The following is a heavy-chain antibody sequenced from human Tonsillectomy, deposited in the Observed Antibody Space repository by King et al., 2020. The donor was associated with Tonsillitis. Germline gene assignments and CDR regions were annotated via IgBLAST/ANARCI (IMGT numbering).Heavy chain of an antibody. Sequence: VQLQQWGAGLLKPSETLSLTCAVYGGSFSGYYWSWIRQPPGKGLEGIVEINHSGSTNYNPSLKSRVTISLDTSKNQFSLQLSSVTAADTAVYYCARVDIVVVVTATKFDNWFDPWGQGTLVTVSS. CDR3: ARVDIVVVVTATKFDNWFDP. CDR1: GGSFSGYY. V-gene: IGHV4-34*01. D-gene: IGHD2-15*01. J-gene: IGHJ5*02. CDR2: INHSGST.